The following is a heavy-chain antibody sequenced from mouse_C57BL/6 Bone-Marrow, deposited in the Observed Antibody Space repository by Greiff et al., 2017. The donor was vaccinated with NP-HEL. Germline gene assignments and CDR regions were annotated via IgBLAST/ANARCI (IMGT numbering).Heavy chain of an antibody. J-gene: IGHJ2*01. CDR2: ISSGSSTI. CDR1: GFTFSDYG. D-gene: IGHD1-1*01. V-gene: IGHV5-17*01. Sequence: EVKLMESGGGLVKPGGSLKLSCAASGFTFSDYGMHWVRQAPEKGLEWVAYISSGSSTIYYADTVKGRFTISRDNAKNTLFLQMTSLRSEDTAMYYCARGTTVVPCDYWGQGTTLTVSS. CDR3: ARGTTVVPCDY.